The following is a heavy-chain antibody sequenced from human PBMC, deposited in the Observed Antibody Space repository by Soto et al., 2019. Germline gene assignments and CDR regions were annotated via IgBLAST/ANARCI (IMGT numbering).Heavy chain of an antibody. Sequence: PGGSLRLSCAASGFTFGNYAMSWVRQAPGKGLEWVSAIAASGATTYYADSVKGRLTVSRDNSKNTLYLQMNSLRAEDTAVYYCASVDTALYYFDYWGQGTLVTVSS. CDR2: IAASGATT. D-gene: IGHD5-18*01. CDR3: ASVDTALYYFDY. J-gene: IGHJ4*02. V-gene: IGHV3-23*01. CDR1: GFTFGNYA.